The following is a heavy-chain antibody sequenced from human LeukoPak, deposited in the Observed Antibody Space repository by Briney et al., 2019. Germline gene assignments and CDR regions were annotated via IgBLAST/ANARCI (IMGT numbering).Heavy chain of an antibody. Sequence: SVKVSCKGSGGTFISYAISWVRQAPGQGVEWMGRIIPIFGRPNHPQKSHGRVTIPTDESTSTAYMEPSSLRSEDTAVYYCAGDSSGWYYFDYWGQGTLVTVSS. D-gene: IGHD6-19*01. CDR3: AGDSSGWYYFDY. CDR1: GGTFISYA. CDR2: IIPIFGRP. J-gene: IGHJ4*02. V-gene: IGHV1-69*05.